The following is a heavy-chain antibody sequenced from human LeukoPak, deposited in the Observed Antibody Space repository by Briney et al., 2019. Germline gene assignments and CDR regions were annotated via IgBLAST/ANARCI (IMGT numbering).Heavy chain of an antibody. CDR3: ARRLPRGYSGYDPYYFDY. V-gene: IGHV5-51*01. D-gene: IGHD5-12*01. Sequence: GESLKISCKGSGYSFTSYWIGWVRQMPGKGLEWTGIIYPGDSDTRYSPSFQGQVTISADKSISTAYLQWSSLKASDTAMYYCARRLPRGYSGYDPYYFDYWGQGTLVTVSS. CDR1: GYSFTSYW. J-gene: IGHJ4*02. CDR2: IYPGDSDT.